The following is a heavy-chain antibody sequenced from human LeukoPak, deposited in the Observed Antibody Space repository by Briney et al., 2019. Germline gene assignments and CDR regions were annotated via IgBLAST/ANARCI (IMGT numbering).Heavy chain of an antibody. V-gene: IGHV4-34*01. CDR3: AGDIMATRTFDY. D-gene: IGHD5-12*01. J-gene: IGHJ4*02. CDR1: GGSFSGYY. CDR2: INHSGST. Sequence: SETLSLTCAVYGGSFSGYYWSWIRQPPGKGLEWIGEINHSGSTNYNPSLKSRVTISVDTSKNQFSLKLSSVTAADTAVYYCAGDIMATRTFDYWGQGTMVTVSS.